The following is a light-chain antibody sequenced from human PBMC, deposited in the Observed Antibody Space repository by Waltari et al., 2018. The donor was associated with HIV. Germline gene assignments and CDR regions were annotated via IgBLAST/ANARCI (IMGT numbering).Light chain of an antibody. Sequence: QSALAQPTSVAGSPGQSITISCTGSISDIGLYDFVSWYQQYPDKAPRLLIYGFSSRPSGISYRFSAFKSGNTATLTISGLQAEDEADYYCSSLTLTHSVLFGGGTRLTVL. CDR2: GFS. J-gene: IGLJ3*02. CDR1: ISDIGLYDF. V-gene: IGLV2-14*03. CDR3: SSLTLTHSVL.